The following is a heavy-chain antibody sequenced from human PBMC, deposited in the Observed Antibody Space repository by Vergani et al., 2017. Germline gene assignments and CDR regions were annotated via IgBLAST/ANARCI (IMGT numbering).Heavy chain of an antibody. D-gene: IGHD3-22*01. V-gene: IGHV3-33*01. J-gene: IGHJ4*02. Sequence: QVQLVESGGGVVQPGRSLRLSCAASGFTFSSYGMHWVRQAPGKGLEWVAVIWYDGSNKYYADSVKGRFTISRDNSKNTLYLQMNSLRAEDTAVYYCARHPDSSGYWPPDYWGQGTLVTVSS. CDR2: IWYDGSNK. CDR3: ARHPDSSGYWPPDY. CDR1: GFTFSSYG.